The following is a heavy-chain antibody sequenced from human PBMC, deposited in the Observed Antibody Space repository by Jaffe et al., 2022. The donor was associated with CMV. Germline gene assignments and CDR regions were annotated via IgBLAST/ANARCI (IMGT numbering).Heavy chain of an antibody. CDR1: GFTFSSYG. Sequence: QVQLVESGGGVVQPGRSLRLSCAASGFTFSSYGMHWVRQAPGKGLEWVAVISYDGSNKYYADSVKGRFTISRDNSKNTLYLQMNSLRAEDTAVYYCAKDGRVEYSSSGAKYYYYGMDVWGQGTTVTVSS. CDR2: ISYDGSNK. V-gene: IGHV3-30*18. D-gene: IGHD6-6*01. J-gene: IGHJ6*02. CDR3: AKDGRVEYSSSGAKYYYYGMDV.